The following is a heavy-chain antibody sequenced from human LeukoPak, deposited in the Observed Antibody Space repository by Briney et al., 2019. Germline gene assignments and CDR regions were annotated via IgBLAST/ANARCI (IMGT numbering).Heavy chain of an antibody. Sequence: GGSLRLSCAASGFTFSSYAMSWGRQSPGKGLEWVSCISDRGDGTYYADSVKRRFTVSRDNSKNTLYLQMNSLRAEDTAVYYCAKGNYGYIFYFDYWGQGTLVTVSS. D-gene: IGHD3-16*01. CDR3: AKGNYGYIFYFDY. CDR2: ISDRGDGT. J-gene: IGHJ4*02. CDR1: GFTFSSYA. V-gene: IGHV3-23*01.